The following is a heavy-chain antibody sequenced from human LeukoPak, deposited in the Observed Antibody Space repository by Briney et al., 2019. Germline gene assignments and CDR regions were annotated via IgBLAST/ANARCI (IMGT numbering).Heavy chain of an antibody. V-gene: IGHV3-21*01. CDR3: ARDHQGYCSGGSCTSFDY. CDR2: ISGSSSYI. Sequence: GGSLRLSCAASGFTFSSYSMNWVRQAPGKGLEWVSSISGSSSYIYYADSVKGRFTISRDNAKNSLSLQMNSLRAEDTAVYYCARDHQGYCSGGSCTSFDYWGQGTLVTVSS. CDR1: GFTFSSYS. D-gene: IGHD2-15*01. J-gene: IGHJ4*02.